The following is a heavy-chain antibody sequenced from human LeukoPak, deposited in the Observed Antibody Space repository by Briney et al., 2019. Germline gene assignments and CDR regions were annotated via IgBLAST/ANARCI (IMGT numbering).Heavy chain of an antibody. CDR3: ARDCPYGGYFDL. CDR2: ISGYSSTL. V-gene: IGHV3-48*01. D-gene: IGHD4-17*01. CDR1: GFTFSSYS. J-gene: IGHJ2*01. Sequence: GGSLRLSCAASGFTFSSYSMNWVRQAPGKGLEWVSYISGYSSTLYYADSVKGRFTISRDNAKNSLYLQMNSLRAEDTAVYYCARDCPYGGYFDLWGRGTLVTVSS.